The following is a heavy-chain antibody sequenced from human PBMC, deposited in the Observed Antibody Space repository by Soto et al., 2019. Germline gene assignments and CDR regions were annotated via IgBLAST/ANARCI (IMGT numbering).Heavy chain of an antibody. CDR1: GFTFSSYG. CDR2: ISYDGSNK. D-gene: IGHD3-16*02. J-gene: IGHJ4*02. Sequence: GGSLRLSCAASGFTFSSYGMHWVRQAPGKGLEWVAVISYDGSNKYYADSVKGRFTISRDNSKNTLYLQMNSLRAEDTAVYYCAKSAMITFGGVIVPNDYWGQGTLVTVSS. V-gene: IGHV3-30*18. CDR3: AKSAMITFGGVIVPNDY.